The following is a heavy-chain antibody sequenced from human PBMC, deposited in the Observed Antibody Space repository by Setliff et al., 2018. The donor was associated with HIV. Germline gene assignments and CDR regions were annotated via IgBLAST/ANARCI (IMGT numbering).Heavy chain of an antibody. Sequence: GGSLRLSCAASGFTFTSFAMNWVRQAPGKGLEWVSVINSGGTSTPYEKSVKGRFTISRDNCKNTLYLQMVSLKTDDTSVYYCTSLQVGDYVWGTYPPQSFDIWGQGTMVTVSS. CDR3: TSLQVGDYVWGTYPPQSFDI. CDR1: GFTFTSFA. D-gene: IGHD3-16*02. V-gene: IGHV3-23*03. CDR2: INSGGTST. J-gene: IGHJ3*02.